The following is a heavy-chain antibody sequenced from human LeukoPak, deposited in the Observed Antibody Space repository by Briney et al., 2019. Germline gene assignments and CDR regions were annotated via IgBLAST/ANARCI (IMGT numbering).Heavy chain of an antibody. J-gene: IGHJ4*02. Sequence: PGGSLRLSCAASGFTFSSQAMTWVRQAPGKGLEWLSVISGSGGSTYYADFVKGRFTTSRDNLKNTLYLQMNSLRAEDTAVYYCAKAVGHYGSGGSDYWGQGTLVTVSS. CDR3: AKAVGHYGSGGSDY. V-gene: IGHV3-23*01. CDR1: GFTFSSQA. CDR2: ISGSGGST. D-gene: IGHD3-22*01.